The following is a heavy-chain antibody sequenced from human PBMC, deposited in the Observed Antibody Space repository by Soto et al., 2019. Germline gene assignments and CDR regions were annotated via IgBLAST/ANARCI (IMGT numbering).Heavy chain of an antibody. D-gene: IGHD3-10*01. J-gene: IGHJ5*02. Sequence: SETLSLTCAVSGGSISSSNWWSWVRQPPGKGLEWIGEIYHSGSTNYNPSLKSRVTISVDKSKNQFSLKLSSVTAADTAVYYCARDRRELLWLGELVNWFDPWGQGTLVTVSS. V-gene: IGHV4-4*02. CDR1: GGSISSSNW. CDR2: IYHSGST. CDR3: ARDRRELLWLGELVNWFDP.